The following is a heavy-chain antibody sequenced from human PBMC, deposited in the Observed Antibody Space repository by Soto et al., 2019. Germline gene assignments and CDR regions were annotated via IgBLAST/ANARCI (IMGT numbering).Heavy chain of an antibody. CDR1: GGSFSGYY. D-gene: IGHD3-22*01. CDR2: INHSGST. J-gene: IGHJ5*02. CDR3: ASGHSSGYYDWFDP. V-gene: IGHV4-34*01. Sequence: SETLSLTCAVYGGSFSGYYWSWIRQPPGKGLEWIGEINHSGSTNYNPSLKSRVTISVDTSKNQFSLKLSSVTAADTAVYYCASGHSSGYYDWFDPWGQGXLVTVSS.